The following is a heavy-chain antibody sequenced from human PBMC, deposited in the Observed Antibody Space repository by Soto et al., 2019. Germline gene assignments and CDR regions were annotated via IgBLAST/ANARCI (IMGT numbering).Heavy chain of an antibody. D-gene: IGHD3-10*01. V-gene: IGHV1-69*02. J-gene: IGHJ4*02. CDR1: GGTFSSYT. CDR3: ATRGSGRGGDY. Sequence: QVQLVQSGAEVKKPGSSVKVSCKASGGTFSSYTISWVRQAPGHGLEWMGRIIPILGIANYAQKFQGRVMITAVKAPSPGSGELGSLRSEETAVYEGATRGSGRGGDYWGQGTLVTVSS. CDR2: IIPILGIA.